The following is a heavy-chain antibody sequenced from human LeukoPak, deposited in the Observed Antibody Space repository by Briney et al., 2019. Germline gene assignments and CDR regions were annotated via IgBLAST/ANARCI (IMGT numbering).Heavy chain of an antibody. CDR1: GGSISISSHY. V-gene: IGHV4-39*07. Sequence: SETLSLTCAVSGGSISISSHYWGWIRQSPGKGLEWIGSIYYSGNTYDNPSFKSRVTMSADPSKNQFSLKLSSVTAADTAVYYCASGLDYGVANWFDPWGQGALVTVSS. CDR2: IYYSGNT. D-gene: IGHD4-17*01. J-gene: IGHJ5*02. CDR3: ASGLDYGVANWFDP.